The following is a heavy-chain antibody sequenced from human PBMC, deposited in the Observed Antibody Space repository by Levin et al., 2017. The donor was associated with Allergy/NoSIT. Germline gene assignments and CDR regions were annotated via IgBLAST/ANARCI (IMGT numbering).Heavy chain of an antibody. D-gene: IGHD6-25*01. CDR3: AKDSGYCFDY. V-gene: IGHV3-30*18. Sequence: GGSLRLSCAASGFTFSSYGMHWVRQAPGKGLEWVAVISYDGSNKYYADSVKGRFTISRDNSKNTLYLQMNSLRAEDTAVYYCAKDSGYCFDYWGQGTLVTVSS. CDR2: ISYDGSNK. CDR1: GFTFSSYG. J-gene: IGHJ4*02.